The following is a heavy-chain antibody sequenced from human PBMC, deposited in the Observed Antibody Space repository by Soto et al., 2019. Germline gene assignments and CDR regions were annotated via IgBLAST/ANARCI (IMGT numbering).Heavy chain of an antibody. CDR3: ARDRGPSSGYYPYWFDP. CDR2: IIPIFGTA. D-gene: IGHD3-22*01. J-gene: IGHJ5*02. CDR1: GGTFSSYA. Sequence: QVQLVQSGAEVKKPGSSVKVSCKASGGTFSSYAITWVRQAPGHGLEWMGGIIPIFGTANYAQKFQGRVTITADESTSTAYMELSSLRSEDTAVYYCARDRGPSSGYYPYWFDPWGQGTLVTVSP. V-gene: IGHV1-69*12.